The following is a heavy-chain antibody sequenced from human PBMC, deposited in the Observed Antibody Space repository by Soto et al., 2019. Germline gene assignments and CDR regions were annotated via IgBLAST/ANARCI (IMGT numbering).Heavy chain of an antibody. V-gene: IGHV4-39*01. J-gene: IGHJ6*03. CDR3: AGHLWFGSFYYYYLDV. CDR2: IYYSGST. D-gene: IGHD3-10*01. Sequence: QLLESGPGLVKPSETLSLTCTVSGGSISSSSYYWGWIRQPPGKGLEWIGSIYYSGSTYYNPSLKSRVTISVDTDTNQFSLYVSYVTVADTAVYSCAGHLWFGSFYYYYLDVWGKGTTVTVSS. CDR1: GGSISSSSYY.